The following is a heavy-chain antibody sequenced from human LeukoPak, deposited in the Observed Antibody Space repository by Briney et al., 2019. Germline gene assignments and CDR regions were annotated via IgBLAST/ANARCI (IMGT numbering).Heavy chain of an antibody. CDR2: IYPGDSDT. J-gene: IGHJ5*02. D-gene: IGHD6-13*01. V-gene: IGHV5-51*01. CDR3: ARSYSSSWSGFDP. Sequence: GESLKISCKGSGYSFSNSWIGWVRQMSGKGLEWMGIIYPGDSDTTYSPSFQGQVTISADKSISTAYLQWSSLKASDTAMYYCARSYSSSWSGFDPWGQGTLVTVSS. CDR1: GYSFSNSW.